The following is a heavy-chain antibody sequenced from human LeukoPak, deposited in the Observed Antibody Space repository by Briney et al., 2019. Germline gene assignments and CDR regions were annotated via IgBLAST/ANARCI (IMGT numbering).Heavy chain of an antibody. J-gene: IGHJ4*02. CDR3: ARAGYCSGGSCYSPLDY. V-gene: IGHV4-59*01. D-gene: IGHD2-15*01. CDR2: IYYSGST. Sequence: ESSETLSLTCTVSGGSISSYYWSYIYYSGSTNHNPSLKSRVTISVDTSKNQFSLKLSSVTAADTAVYYCARAGYCSGGSCYSPLDYWGQGTLVTVSS. CDR1: GGSISSYY.